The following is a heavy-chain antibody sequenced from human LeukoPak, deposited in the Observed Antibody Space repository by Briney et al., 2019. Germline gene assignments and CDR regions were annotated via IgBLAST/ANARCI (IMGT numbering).Heavy chain of an antibody. D-gene: IGHD1-1*01. CDR3: ARENDVVGYVY. CDR1: GFTFSSYA. J-gene: IGHJ4*02. CDR2: ISGSGGST. Sequence: GGSLRLSCAASGFTFSSYAMSWVRQAPGKGLEWGSAISGSGGSTYYADSVKGRFTISRDNAKDSLYLQMNSLRAEDTAVYYCARENDVVGYVYWGQGTLVTVSS. V-gene: IGHV3-23*01.